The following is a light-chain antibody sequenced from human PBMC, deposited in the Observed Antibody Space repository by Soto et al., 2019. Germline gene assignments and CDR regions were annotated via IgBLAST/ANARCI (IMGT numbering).Light chain of an antibody. CDR3: QQYSSYWT. Sequence: DIPVSQSPSSLSAKAGDRVTITCRASQSISRWLAWYQEKPGKAPKVLIYDASNLESGVPSRFSGSGSGTEFTLTISRLQPDGFATYYCQQYSSYWTFGQGAKVDIK. CDR2: DAS. V-gene: IGKV1-5*01. J-gene: IGKJ1*01. CDR1: QSISRW.